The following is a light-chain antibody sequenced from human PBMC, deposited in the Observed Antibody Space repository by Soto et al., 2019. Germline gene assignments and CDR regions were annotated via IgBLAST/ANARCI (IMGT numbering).Light chain of an antibody. CDR2: DVS. J-gene: IGLJ2*01. Sequence: QSALTQPASVSGSPGQSITISCTGTSSHVGTYNYVSWYQQHPGKAPKVMIYDVSNRTSGVSNRFSGSKSGNTASLTISGLQAEDEADYYCSSYTASSTSVIFGGGTKLTVL. CDR3: SSYTASSTSVI. CDR1: SSHVGTYNY. V-gene: IGLV2-14*03.